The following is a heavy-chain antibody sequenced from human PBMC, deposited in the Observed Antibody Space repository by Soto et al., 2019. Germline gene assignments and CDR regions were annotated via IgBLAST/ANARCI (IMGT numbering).Heavy chain of an antibody. D-gene: IGHD3-3*01. Sequence: GGSLRLSCASSGFTFSSYAMHWVRQAPGKGLEWVAVISYDGSNKYYADSVKGRFTISRDNSKNTLYLQMNSLRAEDTAVYYCARDHAPHFLEWLYGYYYYGMDVWGQGTTVTVSS. CDR3: ARDHAPHFLEWLYGYYYYGMDV. J-gene: IGHJ6*02. CDR2: ISYDGSNK. V-gene: IGHV3-30-3*01. CDR1: GFTFSSYA.